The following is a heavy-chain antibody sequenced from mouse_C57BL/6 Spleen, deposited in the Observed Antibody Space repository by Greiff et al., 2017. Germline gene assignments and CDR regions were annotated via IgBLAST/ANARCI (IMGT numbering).Heavy chain of an antibody. CDR1: GFSLTSYG. CDR3: ARGASTVVAEYAMDY. D-gene: IGHD1-1*01. Sequence: VKLMESGPGLVQPSQSLSITCTVSGFSLTSYGVHWVRQSPGKGLEWLGVIWSGGSTDYNAAFISRLSISKDNSKSQVFFKMNSLQADDTAIYYCARGASTVVAEYAMDYWGQGTSVTVSS. CDR2: IWSGGST. V-gene: IGHV2-2*01. J-gene: IGHJ4*01.